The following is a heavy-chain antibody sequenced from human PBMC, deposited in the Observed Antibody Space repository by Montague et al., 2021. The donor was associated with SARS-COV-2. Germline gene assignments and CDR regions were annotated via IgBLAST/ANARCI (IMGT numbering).Heavy chain of an antibody. J-gene: IGHJ6*02. CDR2: IYYSGST. D-gene: IGHD2-2*01. Sequence: SETLSLTCTVSGGSISSSSYYWGWIRQPPGKGLEWIGSIYYSGSTYYNPSLKSRATISVDTSKNQFSLKLSSVTAADTAVYYCASALGYCSSTSCYSVYGMDVWGQGTAVTVSS. CDR3: ASALGYCSSTSCYSVYGMDV. V-gene: IGHV4-39*01. CDR1: GGSISSSSYY.